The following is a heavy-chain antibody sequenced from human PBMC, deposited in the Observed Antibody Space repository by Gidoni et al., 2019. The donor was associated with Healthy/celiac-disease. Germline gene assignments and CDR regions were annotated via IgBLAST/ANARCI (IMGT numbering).Heavy chain of an antibody. V-gene: IGHV3-30*04. CDR3: ARENDSSGPARGYFDY. J-gene: IGHJ4*02. D-gene: IGHD3-22*01. CDR1: GFTFSSYA. Sequence: QVQLVESGGGVVQPGRSLRLSCAASGFTFSSYAMHWVRQAPGKGLEWVAVISYDGSNKYYADSVKGRFTISRDNSKNTLYLQMNSLRAEDTAVYYCARENDSSGPARGYFDYWGQGTLVTVSS. CDR2: ISYDGSNK.